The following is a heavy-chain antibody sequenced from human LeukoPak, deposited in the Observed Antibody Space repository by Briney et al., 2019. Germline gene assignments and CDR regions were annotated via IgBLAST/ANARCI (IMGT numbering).Heavy chain of an antibody. CDR1: GGTFSSYA. CDR2: IIPIFGTA. V-gene: IGHV1-69*05. D-gene: IGHD2-21*01. J-gene: IGHJ4*02. Sequence: ASVKVSCKASGGTFSSYAISWVRQAPGQGLEWMGGIIPIFGTANYAQKFQGRVTITTDESTSTAYMELSSLRSEDTAAYYCARGRTYSDYFDYWGQGTLVTVSS. CDR3: ARGRTYSDYFDY.